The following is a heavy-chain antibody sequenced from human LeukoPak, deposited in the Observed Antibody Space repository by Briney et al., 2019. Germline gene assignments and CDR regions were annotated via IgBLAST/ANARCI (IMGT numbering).Heavy chain of an antibody. V-gene: IGHV3-7*01. CDR2: IKQDGSEK. J-gene: IGHJ4*02. D-gene: IGHD3-22*01. CDR1: GFTFSSYW. CDR3: ARDWKAYYYDSSGYSWFDY. Sequence: GGSLRLSCAASGFTFSSYWMSWVRQAPGKGLEWVANIKQDGSEKYYVDSVKGRFTISRDNAKNSLYLQMNSLRAEDTAVYYCARDWKAYYYDSSGYSWFDYWGQGTLVTVSS.